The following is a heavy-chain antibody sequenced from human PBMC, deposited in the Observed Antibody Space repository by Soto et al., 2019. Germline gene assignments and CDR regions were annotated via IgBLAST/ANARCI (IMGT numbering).Heavy chain of an antibody. D-gene: IGHD3-9*01. CDR2: INAGNGNT. CDR1: GYTFTSYA. V-gene: IGHV1-3*01. Sequence: ASVKVSCKASGYTFTSYAMHWVRQAPGQRLEWMGWINAGNGNTKYSQKFQGRVTITRDTSASTAYMELSSLRSEDTALYYCASTTYDILTEGGAFDIWGQGTMVTVSS. CDR3: ASTTYDILTEGGAFDI. J-gene: IGHJ3*02.